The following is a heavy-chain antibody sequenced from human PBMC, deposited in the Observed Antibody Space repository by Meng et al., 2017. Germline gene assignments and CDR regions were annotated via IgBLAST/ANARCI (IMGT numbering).Heavy chain of an antibody. V-gene: IGHV4-39*07. D-gene: IGHD6-13*01. CDR3: ARGGGYSSSWYGFGYFDY. CDR1: GGCSSSSSYY. Sequence: QLKLQEWGPGLGKPSETLSLTCTVSGGCSSSSSYYWGWIRQPPGKGLEWIGSIYYSGSTYYNPSLKSRVTISVDTSKNQFSLKLSSVTAADTAVYYCARGGGYSSSWYGFGYFDYWGQGTLVTVSS. J-gene: IGHJ4*02. CDR2: IYYSGST.